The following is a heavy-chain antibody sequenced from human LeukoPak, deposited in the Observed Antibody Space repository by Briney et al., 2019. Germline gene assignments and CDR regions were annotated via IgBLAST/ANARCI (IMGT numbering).Heavy chain of an antibody. D-gene: IGHD4-11*01. CDR1: GFTFSTYW. V-gene: IGHV3-74*01. CDR2: ISSDGSNT. J-gene: IGHJ4*02. Sequence: GGSLRLSCAASGFTFSTYWMHWVRQAPGKGLVWVSRISSDGSNTNYADSVKGRFTISRDNANNTLYLQMNSLRAEDTAVYYCARDRSYSNYIFDYWGQGTLVTVSS. CDR3: ARDRSYSNYIFDY.